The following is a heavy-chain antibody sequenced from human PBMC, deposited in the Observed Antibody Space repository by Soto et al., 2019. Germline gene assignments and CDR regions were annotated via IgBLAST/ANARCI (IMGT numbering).Heavy chain of an antibody. D-gene: IGHD3-10*01. CDR1: GGSFSGYY. V-gene: IGHV4-34*01. Sequence: SETLSLTCAVYGGSFSGYYWSWIRQPPGKGLEWIGEINHSGSTNYNPSLKSRVTISVDTSKNQFSLKLSSVTAADTAVYYCARGSTMVRGVDLGLYYYYYYYMDVWGKGTTVTVSS. CDR3: ARGSTMVRGVDLGLYYYYYYYMDV. CDR2: INHSGST. J-gene: IGHJ6*03.